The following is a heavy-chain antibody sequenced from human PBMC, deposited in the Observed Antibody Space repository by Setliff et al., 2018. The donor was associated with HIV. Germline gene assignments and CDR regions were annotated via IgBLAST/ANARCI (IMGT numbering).Heavy chain of an antibody. V-gene: IGHV5-51*01. J-gene: IGHJ4*02. CDR1: GYDFSSYW. D-gene: IGHD2-21*02. CDR2: IFPGDSKM. CDR3: ARGIAALTASFDS. Sequence: GESLKISCKGSGYDFSSYWIAWVRQMPGKGLEWVGIIFPGDSKMRYSPSFQGRVTLSADKSISTAYLQWSSLQTSDSGMYYCARGIAALTASFDSWGQGSLVTVSS.